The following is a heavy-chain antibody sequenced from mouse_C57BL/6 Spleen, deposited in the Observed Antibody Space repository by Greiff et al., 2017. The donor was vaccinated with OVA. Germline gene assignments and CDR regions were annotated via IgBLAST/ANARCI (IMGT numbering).Heavy chain of an antibody. V-gene: IGHV1-72*01. D-gene: IGHD1-1*01. CDR1: GYTFTSYW. CDR3: ERRDCDSSYSYYYAMDY. J-gene: IGHJ4*01. CDR2: IDPNSGGT. Sequence: QVQLQQPGAELVKPGASVKLSCKASGYTFTSYWMHWVKQRPGRGLEWIGRIDPNSGGTKYNEKFKSKATLTVDKPSSTAYMQLSSLTSEDSAVYYCERRDCDSSYSYYYAMDYWGQGTSVTVSS.